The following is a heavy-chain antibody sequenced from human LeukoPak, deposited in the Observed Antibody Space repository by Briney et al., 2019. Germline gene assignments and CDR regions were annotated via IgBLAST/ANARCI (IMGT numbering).Heavy chain of an antibody. V-gene: IGHV3-23*01. CDR1: GFTFSTYA. CDR2: ISISGGST. D-gene: IGHD3-16*01. J-gene: IGHJ1*01. Sequence: GGTLRLSCAASGFTFSTYAMNWVRLAPGKGLEWVSGISISGGSTNYADSVKGRFAISRDNSKNTVYLQMNSLRAEDTAVYYCARGLMMAQYFQYWGQGTLVIVSS. CDR3: ARGLMMAQYFQY.